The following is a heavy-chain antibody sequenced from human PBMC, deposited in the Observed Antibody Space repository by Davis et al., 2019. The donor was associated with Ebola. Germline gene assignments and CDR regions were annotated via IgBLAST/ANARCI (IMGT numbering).Heavy chain of an antibody. CDR2: IYSGGRT. V-gene: IGHV3-53*01. J-gene: IGHJ5*02. CDR3: ARVESVGGGQQLGWFDP. D-gene: IGHD6-13*01. Sequence: PGGSLRLSCAASGFTVSSNDVTWVRQAPGKGLEWVSVIYSGGRTYYTDSVKGRFTISRDNSKNTLYLQMNSLRAEDTAVYFCARVESVGGGQQLGWFDPWGQGTLVTVSS. CDR1: GFTVSSND.